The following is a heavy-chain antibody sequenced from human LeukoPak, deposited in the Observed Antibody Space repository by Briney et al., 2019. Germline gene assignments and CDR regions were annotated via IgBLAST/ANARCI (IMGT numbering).Heavy chain of an antibody. CDR2: NSYSGST. J-gene: IGHJ5*02. V-gene: IGHV4-59*08. CDR3: ARSGVTALSWVDP. Sequence: SETLSLTCTVSGGSMSSYYWSWIRQPPGKGLEWIGYNSYSGSTNYNPSLKSRITISVDTSKNQFSLKLSSVTAADTAVYYCARSGVTALSWVDPWGQGTLVTVSS. D-gene: IGHD2-21*02. CDR1: GGSMSSYY.